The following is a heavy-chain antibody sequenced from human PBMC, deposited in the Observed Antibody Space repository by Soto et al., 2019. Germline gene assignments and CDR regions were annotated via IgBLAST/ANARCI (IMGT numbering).Heavy chain of an antibody. CDR1: FTFSMYS. Sequence: EVQVVESGGGLVQPGGSLRLSCSFTFSMYSMNWVRQAPGKGLEWVASISSGGDYIKYADSVKGRFTITRDNAKNSVSLQMNSLRVDDTAIYFCTRDQGGSYDSWFDPWGQGNLVTVSS. CDR3: TRDQGGSYDSWFDP. V-gene: IGHV3-21*01. CDR2: ISSGGDYI. D-gene: IGHD1-26*01. J-gene: IGHJ5*02.